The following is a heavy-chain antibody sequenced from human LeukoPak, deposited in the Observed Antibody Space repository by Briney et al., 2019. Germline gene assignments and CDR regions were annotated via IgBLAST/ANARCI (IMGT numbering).Heavy chain of an antibody. V-gene: IGHV1-46*01. CDR2: INLSGGST. Sequence: ASVKVSCKASGYTFTSYHMHWVRQAPGQGLEWMGKINLSGGSTTYAQKFQGRVTMTWDTPTSTVYMELSSLRSEDTAMFYCAREFPGTAPDYWGQGTLVTVSS. J-gene: IGHJ4*02. CDR1: GYTFTSYH. CDR3: AREFPGTAPDY.